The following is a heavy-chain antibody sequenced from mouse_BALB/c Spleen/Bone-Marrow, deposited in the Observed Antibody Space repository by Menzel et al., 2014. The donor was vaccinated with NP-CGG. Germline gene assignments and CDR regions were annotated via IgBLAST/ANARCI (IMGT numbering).Heavy chain of an antibody. D-gene: IGHD3-3*01. CDR2: IDPANGYT. J-gene: IGHJ2*01. Sequence: EVQLQQSGAELVKPGASVRLSCTASGFNIKDIYIHWMKQRPEQGLEWIGRIDPANGYTKSDPKFQDKATITADTSSNTANLQLGSLASEDTAVYYCASSGTGGYFDCWGQGTTLTVSS. CDR1: GFNIKDIY. V-gene: IGHV14-3*02. CDR3: ASSGTGGYFDC.